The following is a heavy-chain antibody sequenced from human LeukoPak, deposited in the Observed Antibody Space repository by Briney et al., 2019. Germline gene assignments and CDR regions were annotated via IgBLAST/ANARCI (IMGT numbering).Heavy chain of an antibody. Sequence: SETLSLTCTVSGGSISSYYWSWIRQPPGKGLEWIGYIYYSGSTNYTPSLKSRVTISVDTSKNQFSLKLSSVTAADTAVYYCARQGELYPYKPYYYYGMDVWGQGTTVTVSS. J-gene: IGHJ6*02. V-gene: IGHV4-59*08. D-gene: IGHD3-16*02. CDR3: ARQGELYPYKPYYYYGMDV. CDR1: GGSISSYY. CDR2: IYYSGST.